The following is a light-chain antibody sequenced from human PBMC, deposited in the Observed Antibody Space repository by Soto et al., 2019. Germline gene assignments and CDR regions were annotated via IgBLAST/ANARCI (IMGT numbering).Light chain of an antibody. CDR3: SSYTSSSTPFL. Sequence: QSALTQPASVSGSPGLSITISCTGTSSDVGGYNYVSWYRQHPGKAPKLIIYDVSNRPSGVSVRFSGSKSGNTASLTISGLQAEDEADYYCSSYTSSSTPFLFGTGTKLTVL. CDR2: DVS. V-gene: IGLV2-14*01. CDR1: SSDVGGYNY. J-gene: IGLJ1*01.